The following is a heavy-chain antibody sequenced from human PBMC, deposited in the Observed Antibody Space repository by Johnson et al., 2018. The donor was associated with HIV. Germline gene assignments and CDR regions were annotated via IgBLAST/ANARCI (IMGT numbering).Heavy chain of an antibody. CDR2: ISYDGSNK. CDR3: VKGMDSSSWYAFDI. V-gene: IGHV3-30*18. D-gene: IGHD6-13*01. J-gene: IGHJ3*02. CDR1: GFTFSDYY. Sequence: QVQLVESGGGLVQPGVSLRLSCAASGFTFSDYYMSWIRQAPGKGLEWVAVISYDGSNKYYADSVKGRFTISRDNSKNTLYLQMNSLRAEDTAVYYCVKGMDSSSWYAFDIWGQGTMVTVSS.